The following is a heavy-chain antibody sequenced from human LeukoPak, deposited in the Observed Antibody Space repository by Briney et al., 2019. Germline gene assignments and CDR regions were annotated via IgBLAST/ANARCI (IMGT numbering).Heavy chain of an antibody. CDR1: GFTFSSYT. D-gene: IGHD6-19*01. V-gene: IGHV3-30*04. CDR3: AREQITGWYDY. Sequence: GGSLRLSCAASGFTFSSYTIHWVRRAPGKGLEWVAVLSYDEVNKYYADSVKGRFTISRDNSKNTLYLQMNSPRAEDTAVYYCAREQITGWYDYWGQGTLVTVSS. J-gene: IGHJ4*02. CDR2: LSYDEVNK.